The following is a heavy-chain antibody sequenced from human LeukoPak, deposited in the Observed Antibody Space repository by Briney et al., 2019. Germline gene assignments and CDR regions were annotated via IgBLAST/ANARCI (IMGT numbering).Heavy chain of an antibody. D-gene: IGHD2-15*01. CDR3: ARDWSCSGGSCYSGDWFDP. V-gene: IGHV4-61*02. CDR2: IYTSGST. J-gene: IGHJ5*02. CDR1: GGSISSGSYY. Sequence: KTSQTLSLTCTVSGGSISSGSYYWSWIRQPAGKGLEWIGRIYTSGSTNYNPSLKSRVTISVDTSKNQFSLKLSSVTAADTGVYYCARDWSCSGGSCYSGDWFDPWGQGTLVTVSS.